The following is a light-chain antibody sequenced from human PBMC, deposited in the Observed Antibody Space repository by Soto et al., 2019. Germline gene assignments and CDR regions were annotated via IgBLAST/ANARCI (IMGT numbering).Light chain of an antibody. Sequence: QSALTQPASVSGSPGQSITISCTGTSSDVGSYNLVSWYQQHPGKAPKLMIYEVSKRPSGVSNRFSGSKSGNTASLTISGLQAEDEADYYCCSYAGSSTLFVFGTGTQRTVL. CDR3: CSYAGSSTLFV. CDR1: SSDVGSYNL. J-gene: IGLJ7*01. V-gene: IGLV2-23*02. CDR2: EVS.